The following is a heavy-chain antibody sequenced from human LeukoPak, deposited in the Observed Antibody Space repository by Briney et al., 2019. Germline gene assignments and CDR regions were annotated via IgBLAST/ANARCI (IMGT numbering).Heavy chain of an antibody. V-gene: IGHV3-23*01. CDR2: ITSRGEST. CDR1: GSTFSIYA. D-gene: IGHD3-22*01. J-gene: IGHJ4*02. CDR3: ARDRPNYYGSDGHYYRRDGDY. Sequence: QSGGSLRLSCAASGSTFSIYAMSWVRQAPGKGLQWVSSITSRGESTWYVDSVKGRFTITRDNSENTLYLQMHSLRAEDTAVYYCARDRPNYYGSDGHYYRRDGDYWGRGTLVSVSS.